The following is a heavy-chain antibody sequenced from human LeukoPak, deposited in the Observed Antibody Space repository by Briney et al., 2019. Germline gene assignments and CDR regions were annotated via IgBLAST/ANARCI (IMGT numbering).Heavy chain of an antibody. D-gene: IGHD2-15*01. CDR3: ASEYCSGGNCYFDY. J-gene: IGHJ4*02. Sequence: GESLKISCKGSEYSFATYWIGWVRQMPGQGLEWMGIIFPGDSDTRYSPSFQGQVTISANKSISTAYLQWSSLKASDTAIYYCASEYCSGGNCYFDYWGQGTLVTVSS. V-gene: IGHV5-51*01. CDR1: EYSFATYW. CDR2: IFPGDSDT.